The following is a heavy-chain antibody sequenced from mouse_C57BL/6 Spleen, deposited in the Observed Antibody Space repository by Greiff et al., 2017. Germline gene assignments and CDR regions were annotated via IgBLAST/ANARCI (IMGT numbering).Heavy chain of an antibody. CDR1: GYTFTSYW. Sequence: QVQLKQPGTELVKPGASVKLSCKASGYTFTSYWMHWVKQRPGQGLEWIGNINPSNGGTNYNEKFKSKATLTVDKSSSTAYMQLSSLTSEDSAVYYCARSGTVVARGYFDVWGTGTTVTVSS. CDR2: INPSNGGT. V-gene: IGHV1-53*01. CDR3: ARSGTVVARGYFDV. J-gene: IGHJ1*03. D-gene: IGHD1-1*01.